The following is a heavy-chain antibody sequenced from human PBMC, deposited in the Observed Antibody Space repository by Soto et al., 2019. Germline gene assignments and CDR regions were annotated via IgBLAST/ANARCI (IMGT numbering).Heavy chain of an antibody. CDR2: ISYSGTT. CDR1: GGSISSGNYY. D-gene: IGHD4-17*01. Sequence: QVQLQESGPGLVKPSQTLSLTCTVSGGSISSGNYYWSWIRQPPGKGLEWIGFISYSGTTHYSASHRSRVSISVDTSKNQFSLDLSSVTAADTAVYYCATMGTPVTGLYYFDYWGQGTLVTVSS. CDR3: ATMGTPVTGLYYFDY. J-gene: IGHJ4*02. V-gene: IGHV4-30-4*01.